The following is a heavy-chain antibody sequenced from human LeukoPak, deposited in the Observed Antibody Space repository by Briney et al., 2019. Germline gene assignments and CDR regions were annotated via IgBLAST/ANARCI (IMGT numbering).Heavy chain of an antibody. CDR1: GYSISSGYY. CDR3: AINESSGWYPLVAFDI. V-gene: IGHV4-38-2*01. CDR2: VYHSGST. J-gene: IGHJ3*02. D-gene: IGHD6-19*01. Sequence: SETLSLTCAVSGYSISSGYYWGWIRQPPGKGLEWIGSVYHSGSTYYNPSLKSRVTISVDTSKNQFSLKLSSVTAADTAVYYCAINESSGWYPLVAFDIWGQGTMVTVSS.